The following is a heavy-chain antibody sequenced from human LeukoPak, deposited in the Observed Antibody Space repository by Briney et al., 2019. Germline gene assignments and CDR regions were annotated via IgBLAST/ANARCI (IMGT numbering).Heavy chain of an antibody. Sequence: LTGGSLRLSCAASGFTFSSYAMSWVRQAPGKGLEWVSAISGSGGSTYYADSVKGRFTISRDNSKNTLYLQMNSLRAEDTAVYYCAKGNMDYYGSGSGFRFDPWGQGTLVTVSS. CDR1: GFTFSSYA. V-gene: IGHV3-23*01. D-gene: IGHD3-10*01. CDR2: ISGSGGST. CDR3: AKGNMDYYGSGSGFRFDP. J-gene: IGHJ5*02.